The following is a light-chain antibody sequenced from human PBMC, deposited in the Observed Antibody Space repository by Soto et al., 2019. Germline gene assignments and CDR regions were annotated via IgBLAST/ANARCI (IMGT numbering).Light chain of an antibody. CDR3: QHYNSYSEA. J-gene: IGKJ1*01. V-gene: IGKV1-5*03. CDR2: RAS. Sequence: IHMTHSPSTLSAFVLYRLTITCLASQSISTWLAWYQQKPGKAPKLLIYRASSSESEVPSRFSGSGSGTEFTLTISSLQPDDFATYYCQHYNSYSEAFGQGTKVDI. CDR1: QSISTW.